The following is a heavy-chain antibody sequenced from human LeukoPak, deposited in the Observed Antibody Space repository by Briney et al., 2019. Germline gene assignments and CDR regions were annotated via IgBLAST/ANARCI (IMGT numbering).Heavy chain of an antibody. V-gene: IGHV3-23*01. CDR1: GFTFSNYA. J-gene: IGHJ6*02. D-gene: IGHD3-10*01. Sequence: SGGSLRLSCAASGFTFSNYAMSWVRQAPGKGLEWVSVTSGSGGSTYYADSVKGRFTMSRDNSKNTLNLQMNSLRAEDTAVYYCAKGGVRGDPRYYYYGMDVWGQGTTVTVSS. CDR2: TSGSGGST. CDR3: AKGGVRGDPRYYYYGMDV.